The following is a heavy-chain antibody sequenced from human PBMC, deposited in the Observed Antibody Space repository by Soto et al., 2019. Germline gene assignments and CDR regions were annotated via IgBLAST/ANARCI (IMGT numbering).Heavy chain of an antibody. V-gene: IGHV3-23*01. D-gene: IGHD6-13*01. Sequence: EVQLLESGGALVQPGGSLRLSCAASGFTLSSSAMSWVRQAPGKGLEWVSSISASGTSTYYADSVKGRFTISRDSSKNTLDLQMNSLRAEDTAVYYCAKRGDSTSWYWFDPWGQGTLVTVSS. CDR2: ISASGTST. J-gene: IGHJ5*02. CDR1: GFTLSSSA. CDR3: AKRGDSTSWYWFDP.